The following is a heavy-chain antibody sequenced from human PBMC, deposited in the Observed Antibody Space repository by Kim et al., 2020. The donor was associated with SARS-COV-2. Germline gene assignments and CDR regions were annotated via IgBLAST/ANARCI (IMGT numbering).Heavy chain of an antibody. D-gene: IGHD5-12*01. CDR2: IWFDGRNE. CDR1: GFTFSSYG. CDR3: ARDGGFGGYDIRTPFD. V-gene: IGHV3-33*01. Sequence: GGSLRLSCAASGFTFSSYGMHWVRQAPGKGLEWVAVIWFDGRNEYYASSVKGRFTISRDNFKNTLYLQMNSLRVEDTGVYYCARDGGFGGYDIRTPFD. J-gene: IGHJ4*01.